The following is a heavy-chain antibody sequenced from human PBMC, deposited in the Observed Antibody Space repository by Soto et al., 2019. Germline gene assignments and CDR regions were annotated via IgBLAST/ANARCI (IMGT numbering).Heavy chain of an antibody. CDR3: AGDQMSGWYDY. CDR2: ISYDGSNK. V-gene: IGHV3-30-3*01. J-gene: IGHJ4*02. CDR1: GFTFSSYA. D-gene: IGHD6-19*01. Sequence: GGSLRLSCAASGFTFSSYAMHWVRQAPGKGLEWVAFISYDGSNKYYPDYVKGRFTISRDNSKNTLYLQMNSLRGEDTAVYYCAGDQMSGWYDYWGQGTLVTVSS.